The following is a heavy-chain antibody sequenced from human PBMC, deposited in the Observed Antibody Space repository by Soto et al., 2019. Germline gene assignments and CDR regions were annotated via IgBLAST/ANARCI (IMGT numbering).Heavy chain of an antibody. D-gene: IGHD3-16*02. CDR2: IYHGGNI. CDR1: GDSINSSDW. V-gene: IGHV4-4*02. Sequence: SETLSLTCAVSGDSINSSDWWNWVRQPPGKGLEWIGEIYHGGNIYYNPSLKSRVTISIDKSKNQFSQNLRSVTAADTAVYYCARDHRYGDNWAFDYWGQGALVTVS. J-gene: IGHJ4*02. CDR3: ARDHRYGDNWAFDY.